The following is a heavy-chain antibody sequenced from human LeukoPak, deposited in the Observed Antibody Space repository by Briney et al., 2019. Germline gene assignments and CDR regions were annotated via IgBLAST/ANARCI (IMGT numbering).Heavy chain of an antibody. CDR1: GYTFTDYY. V-gene: IGHV1-2*02. D-gene: IGHD3-16*02. Sequence: EASVKVSCKASGYTFTDYYMHWVRQAPGQGLEWMGWINPNSGGTTYAQKFQGRVTMTTDTSVNTAYMEVSRLRSDDTALYYCARDLRFGELSLTFGMDVWGQGTTVTVSS. J-gene: IGHJ6*02. CDR3: ARDLRFGELSLTFGMDV. CDR2: INPNSGGT.